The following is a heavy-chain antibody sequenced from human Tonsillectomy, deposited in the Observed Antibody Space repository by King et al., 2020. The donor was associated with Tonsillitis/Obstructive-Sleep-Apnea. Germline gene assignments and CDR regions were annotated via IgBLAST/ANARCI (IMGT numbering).Heavy chain of an antibody. CDR2: IYYSGSS. Sequence: VQLQESGPGLVKPSETLSLTCTVSGGSISSYYWSWIRPPPGKGLEWIGYIYYSGSSKYNPSLKSRVTFSVDTSKNQFSLKLSSVTAADTAVYYCAREALDAFDIWGQGTMVTVSS. CDR3: AREALDAFDI. V-gene: IGHV4-59*01. CDR1: GGSISSYY. J-gene: IGHJ3*02.